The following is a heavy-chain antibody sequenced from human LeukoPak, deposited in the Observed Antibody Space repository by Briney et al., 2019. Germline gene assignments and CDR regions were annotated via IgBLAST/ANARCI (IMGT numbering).Heavy chain of an antibody. Sequence: ASVKVSCKASGYTFTGYYMHWVRQAPGQGLQWMGWINPNTGGTNYAQKLQGRVTMTRDTSISTAYMELSRLRSDDTAVYYCASGDYGDPPLNYWGQGTLVTVSS. CDR3: ASGDYGDPPLNY. CDR2: INPNTGGT. J-gene: IGHJ4*02. D-gene: IGHD4/OR15-4a*01. V-gene: IGHV1-2*02. CDR1: GYTFTGYY.